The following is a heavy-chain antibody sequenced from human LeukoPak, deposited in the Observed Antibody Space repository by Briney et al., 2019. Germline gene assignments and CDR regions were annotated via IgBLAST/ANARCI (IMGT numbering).Heavy chain of an antibody. CDR2: IHEDAGEK. CDR1: GFRFSDFW. CDR3: ARDVWGDRDGFFDN. J-gene: IGHJ4*02. V-gene: IGHV3-7*01. Sequence: GGSLSLSCAASGFRFSDFWMTWVRQTPGKGLQWVASIHEDAGEKQYVESVRGRFTISRDNAKNTLSLQMSSLRVEDTGIYYCARDVWGDRDGFFDNWGQGTLVTVAS. D-gene: IGHD5-24*01.